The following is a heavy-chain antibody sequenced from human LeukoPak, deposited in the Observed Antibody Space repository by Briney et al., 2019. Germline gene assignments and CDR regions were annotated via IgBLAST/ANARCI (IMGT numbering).Heavy chain of an antibody. D-gene: IGHD3-16*02. CDR3: ARGKFVSLDY. V-gene: IGHV4-59*01. CDR1: GGSISSYY. Sequence: SETLSLTCTVSGGSISSYYWSWIRQPPGKGLEWIGYIYYSGSTNYNPSLKSRVTISVDTSKNQFSLKLSSVTAAVTAVYYCARGKFVSLDYWGQGTLVTVSS. J-gene: IGHJ4*02. CDR2: IYYSGST.